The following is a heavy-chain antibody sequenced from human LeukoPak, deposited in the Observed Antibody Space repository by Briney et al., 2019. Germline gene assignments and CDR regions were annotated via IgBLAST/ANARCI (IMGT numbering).Heavy chain of an antibody. CDR1: GGSISSSSYY. CDR2: IYYRGST. J-gene: IGHJ5*02. CDR3: ARHFRSWYEFQNWFDP. Sequence: PSETLSLTCTVSGGSISSSSYYWGWIRQPPGKGLEWLGSIYYRGSTYYNPSLKSRVTLSVDTSKNQFSLKLSSVTAADTAVYYCARHFRSWYEFQNWFDPWGQGTLVTVSS. V-gene: IGHV4-39*01. D-gene: IGHD6-13*01.